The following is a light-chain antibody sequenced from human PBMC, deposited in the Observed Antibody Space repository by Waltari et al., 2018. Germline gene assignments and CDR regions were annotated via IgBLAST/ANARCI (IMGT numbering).Light chain of an antibody. Sequence: QLVRTQSPSASASLGASVKLTCTLTGEYSAYTIARHQLQPEKGPRYLMNVNSDGSHDKADGIPERFSGSSAGAERYLIISRLQSDDEADYFCQTWGMNIQVFGGGTRLTVL. V-gene: IGLV4-69*01. J-gene: IGLJ3*02. CDR3: QTWGMNIQV. CDR1: GEYSAYT. CDR2: VNSDGSH.